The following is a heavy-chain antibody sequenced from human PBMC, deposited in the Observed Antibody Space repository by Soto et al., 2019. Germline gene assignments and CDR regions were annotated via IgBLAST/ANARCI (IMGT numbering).Heavy chain of an antibody. J-gene: IGHJ3*02. V-gene: IGHV1-69*02. Sequence: QVQLVQSGAEVKKPGSSVKVSCKASGGTFSSYTISWVRQAPGQGLEWMGRIIPILGIANYAQKFQGRVTITADKSTGTAYMELSSLRSEDTAVYYCARGYYYDSSGYPIAFDIWGQGTMVTVSS. CDR1: GGTFSSYT. CDR3: ARGYYYDSSGYPIAFDI. CDR2: IIPILGIA. D-gene: IGHD3-22*01.